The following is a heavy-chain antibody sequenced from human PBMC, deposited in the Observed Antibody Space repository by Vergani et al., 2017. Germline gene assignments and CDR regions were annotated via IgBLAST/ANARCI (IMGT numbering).Heavy chain of an antibody. V-gene: IGHV3-30*02. CDR3: ARGMTTETTDLDGFDI. Sequence: QVQLVESGGGVVQPGGSLRLSCIASGFTFRIYGMHWVRQAPGKGLEWVAFIRYDGTKRFYGDSVKGRFTISRDNSQTTVFLQMNSLRAEDTAVYYCARGMTTETTDLDGFDIGGQGTMVSVSS. D-gene: IGHD4-17*01. CDR1: GFTFRIYG. J-gene: IGHJ3*02. CDR2: IRYDGTKR.